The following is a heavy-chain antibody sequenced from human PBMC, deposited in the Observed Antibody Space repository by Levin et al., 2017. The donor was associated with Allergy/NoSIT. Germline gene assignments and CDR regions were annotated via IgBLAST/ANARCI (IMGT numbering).Heavy chain of an antibody. CDR1: GYSFTSYY. J-gene: IGHJ5*02. V-gene: IGHV1-46*01. CDR2: INPSGGNT. CDR3: ARRRLLGNWFDP. D-gene: IGHD2/OR15-2a*01. Sequence: ASVKVSCKASGYSFTSYYMHWVRQAPGQGLEWMGIINPSGGNTNYAQKFQGRVTMTRDTSASTVYMELSSLRSEDTAVYYCARRRLLGNWFDPWGQGTLVTVSS.